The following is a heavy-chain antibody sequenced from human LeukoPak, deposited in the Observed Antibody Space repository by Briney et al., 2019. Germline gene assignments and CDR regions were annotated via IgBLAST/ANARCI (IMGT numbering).Heavy chain of an antibody. CDR3: ARDLSSGNPGGFDY. CDR1: GFTFSSYS. D-gene: IGHD3-3*01. Sequence: GGSLRLSCAASGFTFSSYSMNWVRQAPGKGLEWVSTISSSGSYIYYADSVKGRFTISRDNAQNSLYLQMNSLRVEDTAVYFCARDLSSGNPGGFDYWGQGNLVTVSS. V-gene: IGHV3-21*01. CDR2: ISSSGSYI. J-gene: IGHJ4*02.